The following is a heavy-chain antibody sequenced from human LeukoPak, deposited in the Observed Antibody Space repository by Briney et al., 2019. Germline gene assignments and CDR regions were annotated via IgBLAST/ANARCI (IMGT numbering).Heavy chain of an antibody. CDR2: ISDSGGST. CDR1: GFTFSSYG. CDR3: AKVSENYYYYGMDV. V-gene: IGHV3-23*01. J-gene: IGHJ6*02. Sequence: GRSLRLSCAASGFTFSSYGMHWVRQAPGKGLEWVSAISDSGGSTYYGDSVKGRFTISRDSSKNTLYLQMNSLRAEDTAVYYCAKVSENYYYYGMDVWGQGTTVTVSS.